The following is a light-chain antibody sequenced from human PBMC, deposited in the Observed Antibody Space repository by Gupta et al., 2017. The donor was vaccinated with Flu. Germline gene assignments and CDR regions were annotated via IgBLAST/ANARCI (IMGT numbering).Light chain of an antibody. Sequence: QSALTQPRSVSGSPGQSVTISCTGTSSDVGGYNYVSWYQQHPGKAPKLMIYDVSKRPSGVPDRFSGSKSGNTASLTISGLQAEDEADYYCCSDAGSDTWVFGGGTKLTVL. CDR2: DVS. V-gene: IGLV2-11*01. CDR3: CSDAGSDTWV. CDR1: SSDVGGYNY. J-gene: IGLJ3*02.